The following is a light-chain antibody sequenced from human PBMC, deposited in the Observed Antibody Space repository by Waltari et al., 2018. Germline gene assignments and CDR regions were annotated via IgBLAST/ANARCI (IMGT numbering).Light chain of an antibody. CDR1: SGHIGPYTS. V-gene: IGLV2-14*03. CDR3: SSYSTTNTLI. Sequence: QSALTQPASVSGSPGPSITISCPGTSGHIGPYTSVPLYQQHTDRAPELLIYDFSHRPSRISNRFPGSKSGYTASLTISDLQAEDEADYFCSSYSTTNTLIFGGGTRLTV. J-gene: IGLJ2*01. CDR2: DFS.